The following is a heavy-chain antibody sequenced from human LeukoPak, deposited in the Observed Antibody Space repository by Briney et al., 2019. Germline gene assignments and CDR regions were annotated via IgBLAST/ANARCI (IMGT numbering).Heavy chain of an antibody. CDR1: GYTFTSYY. Sequence: GASVKVSCKASGYTFTSYYMHWVRQAPGQGLEWMGIINPSSGSTSYAQKFQGRVTMTRDTSTSTVYMELSSLRSEDTAVYYCARDQGEALAVAGYYYYGMDVWGQGTTVTVSS. CDR2: INPSSGST. V-gene: IGHV1-46*01. D-gene: IGHD6-19*01. CDR3: ARDQGEALAVAGYYYYGMDV. J-gene: IGHJ6*02.